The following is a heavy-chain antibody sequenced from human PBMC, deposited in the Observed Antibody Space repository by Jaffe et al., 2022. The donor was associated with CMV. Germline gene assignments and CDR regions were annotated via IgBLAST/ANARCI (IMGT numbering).Heavy chain of an antibody. Sequence: QVQLVQSGAEVKKPGSSVKVSCKASGGTFSSYAISWVRQAPGQGLEWMGGIIPIFGTANYAQKFQGRVTITADESTSTAYMELSSLRSEDTAVYYCARDPSEEGDGGYSYGWDYYYYYGMDVWGQGTTVTVSS. D-gene: IGHD5-18*01. J-gene: IGHJ6*02. V-gene: IGHV1-69*01. CDR1: GGTFSSYA. CDR2: IIPIFGTA. CDR3: ARDPSEEGDGGYSYGWDYYYYYGMDV.